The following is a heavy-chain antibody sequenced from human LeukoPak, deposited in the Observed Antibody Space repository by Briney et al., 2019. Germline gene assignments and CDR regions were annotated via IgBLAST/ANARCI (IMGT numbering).Heavy chain of an antibody. D-gene: IGHD6-13*01. Sequence: SETLSLTCTVSGGSISNYYWNWIRQPPGKGLEWLGYIYYSESTNYNPRLKSRVTISVDPSKNQFSLKLSSVTAADTAVYYCARQGGYSSSPDFWGQGTLVTVSS. CDR3: ARQGGYSSSPDF. J-gene: IGHJ4*02. CDR1: GGSISNYY. V-gene: IGHV4-59*08. CDR2: IYYSEST.